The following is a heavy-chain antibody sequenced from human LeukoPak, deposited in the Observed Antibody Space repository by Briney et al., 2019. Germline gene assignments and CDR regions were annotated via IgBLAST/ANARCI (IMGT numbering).Heavy chain of an antibody. V-gene: IGHV4-59*12. CDR1: GGSISSYY. Sequence: SETLSLTCTVSGGSISSYYWSWIRQPPGKGLEWIGYIYYSGSTNYNPSLKSRVTISVDTSKNQFSLKLSSVTAADTAVYYCARWPKDDYFDYWGQGTLVTVSS. CDR3: ARWPKDDYFDY. CDR2: IYYSGST. D-gene: IGHD5-12*01. J-gene: IGHJ4*02.